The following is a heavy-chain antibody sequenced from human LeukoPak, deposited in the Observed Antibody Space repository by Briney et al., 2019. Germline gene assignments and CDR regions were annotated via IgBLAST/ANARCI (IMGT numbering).Heavy chain of an antibody. V-gene: IGHV1-18*01. D-gene: IGHD1-26*01. CDR1: GYTFTSYG. CDR3: VRDRGGSYHSRLWIDY. J-gene: IGHJ4*02. Sequence: ASVKVSCKASGYTFTSYGISWVRQAPGQGLEWMGWISAYNGNTNYAQKLQGRVTMTTDTSTSTAYMELRSLRSDDTAVYYCVRDRGGSYHSRLWIDYWGQGTLVTVSS. CDR2: ISAYNGNT.